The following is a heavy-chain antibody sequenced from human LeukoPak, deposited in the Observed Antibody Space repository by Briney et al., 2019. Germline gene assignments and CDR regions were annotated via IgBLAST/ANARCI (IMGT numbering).Heavy chain of an antibody. D-gene: IGHD6-19*01. CDR3: ARDKGPIIAVAPFDY. J-gene: IGHJ4*02. CDR1: GFTFSSYE. V-gene: IGHV3-11*06. CDR2: ISGSSSYT. Sequence: GGSLRLSCAASGFTFSSYEMNWIRQAPGEGLEWLSYISGSSSYTNYADSVKGRFTISRDNAKNSLYLQMNSLRAEDTAVYYCARDKGPIIAVAPFDYWGQGTLVTVSS.